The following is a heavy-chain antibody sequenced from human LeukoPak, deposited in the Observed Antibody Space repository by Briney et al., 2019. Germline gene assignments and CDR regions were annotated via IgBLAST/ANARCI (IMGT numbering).Heavy chain of an antibody. CDR2: IYSGGTT. CDR1: EFTVSSNY. J-gene: IGHJ4*02. CDR3: ARAGRSGYAYLLDS. Sequence: GGSLRLSCAASEFTVSSNYMSWVRQAPGKGLEWVSVIYSGGTTFYADSVKGRFTISRDNSKNTLYLQMNSLRVEDTAVYYCARAGRSGYAYLLDSWGQGTPVTVSS. D-gene: IGHD5-12*01. V-gene: IGHV3-66*01.